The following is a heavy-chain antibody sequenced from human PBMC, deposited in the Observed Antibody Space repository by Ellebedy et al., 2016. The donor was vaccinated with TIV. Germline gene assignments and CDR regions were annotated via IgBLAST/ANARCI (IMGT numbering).Heavy chain of an antibody. Sequence: SETLSLTCAVYGGSFSGHYWSWIRQPPGKGLEWIGEINHSGSTNYNPSLKSRVTISVDTSKNQFSLKLSSVTAADTAVYYCARTPPTYGDRLLFDYWGQGTLVTVSS. CDR3: ARTPPTYGDRLLFDY. V-gene: IGHV4-34*01. J-gene: IGHJ4*02. CDR2: INHSGST. CDR1: GGSFSGHY. D-gene: IGHD4-17*01.